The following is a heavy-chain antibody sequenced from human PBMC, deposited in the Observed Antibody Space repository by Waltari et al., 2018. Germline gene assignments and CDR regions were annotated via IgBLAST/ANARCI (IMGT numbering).Heavy chain of an antibody. CDR2: LNNGGDRT. J-gene: IGHJ4*02. V-gene: IGHV3-23*04. D-gene: IGHD3-9*01. CDR1: GFTFNHNW. CDR3: AKDLTFYALDY. Sequence: EVQLVESGGGLAKTGGSLRLSCAASGFTFNHNWMNWVRQAPGKGLEWVSSLNNGGDRTYYADSVKGRFTISRDNSKNTLSLQMNSLRAEDTAIYYCAKDLTFYALDYWGLGVLVTVSS.